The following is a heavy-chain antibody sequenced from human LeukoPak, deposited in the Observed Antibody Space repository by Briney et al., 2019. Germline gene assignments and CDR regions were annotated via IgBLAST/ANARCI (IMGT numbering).Heavy chain of an antibody. CDR1: GYTFTSYA. CDR3: ARVVETTGYSSSWLNYYYYGMDV. V-gene: IGHV1-3*01. Sequence: EASVKVSCKASGYTFTSYAMHWVRQAPGQRLEWMGWINAGNGNTKYSQKFQGRVTITRDTSASTAYMELSSLRSEDTAVYYCARVVETTGYSSSWLNYYYYGMDVWGQGTTVTVSS. D-gene: IGHD6-13*01. J-gene: IGHJ6*02. CDR2: INAGNGNT.